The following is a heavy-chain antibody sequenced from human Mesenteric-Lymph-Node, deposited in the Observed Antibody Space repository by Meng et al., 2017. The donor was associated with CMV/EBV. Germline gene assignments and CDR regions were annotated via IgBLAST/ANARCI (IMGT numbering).Heavy chain of an antibody. D-gene: IGHD3-16*02. CDR2: FSGTGGST. Sequence: ASGFTCSSYAMSWVRQAPGKGLEWVSGFSGTGGSTYYADSVKGRFTISRDVSKNTLYLQMNSLRAEDTAVYYCAKDARLSSYYFDYWGQGTLVTVSS. CDR3: AKDARLSSYYFDY. CDR1: GFTCSSYA. V-gene: IGHV3-23*01. J-gene: IGHJ4*02.